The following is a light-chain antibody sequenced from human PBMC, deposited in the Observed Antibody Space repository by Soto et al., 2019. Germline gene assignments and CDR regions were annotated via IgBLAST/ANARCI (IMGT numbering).Light chain of an antibody. CDR2: GAS. Sequence: EIVLTQSPGTLSLSPGERATLSCRASQSVASRNLAWYQQKSGQAPRLLIYGASSRAIHTPDRFSGSGSGTDFTLTISRLEPEDFAVYYCQQYGSSPLTFGGGTKVDI. V-gene: IGKV3-20*01. J-gene: IGKJ4*01. CDR1: QSVASRN. CDR3: QQYGSSPLT.